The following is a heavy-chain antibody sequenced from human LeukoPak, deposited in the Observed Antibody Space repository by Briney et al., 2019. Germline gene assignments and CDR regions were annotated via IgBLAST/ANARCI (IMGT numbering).Heavy chain of an antibody. D-gene: IGHD1-1*01. Sequence: GGSLRLSCAASGFTFSDYTLHGVRQAPGTGLEWVSSIKTSDNYIFYADSVAGRFTVSTDDAQSSLYLQMNSLRAEDTAIYYCARSRSKSMNDKNILYWGQRSLVTVSS. V-gene: IGHV3-21*01. CDR3: ARSRSKSMNDKNILY. J-gene: IGHJ4*02. CDR1: GFTFSDYT. CDR2: IKTSDNYI.